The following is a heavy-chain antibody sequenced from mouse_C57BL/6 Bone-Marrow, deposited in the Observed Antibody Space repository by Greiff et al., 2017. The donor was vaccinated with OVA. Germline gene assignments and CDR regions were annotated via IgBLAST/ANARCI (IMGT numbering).Heavy chain of an antibody. Sequence: DVHLVESGGGLVQPGGSLKLSCAASGFTFSDFYMSWIRQTPEKRLEWVAYISNGGGSTYYPDTVKGRFTISRDNAKNTLYLQMSRLKSEDTAMYYCARLDAMDYWGQGTSVTVSS. CDR1: GFTFSDFY. CDR2: ISNGGGST. CDR3: ARLDAMDY. J-gene: IGHJ4*01. V-gene: IGHV5-12*01.